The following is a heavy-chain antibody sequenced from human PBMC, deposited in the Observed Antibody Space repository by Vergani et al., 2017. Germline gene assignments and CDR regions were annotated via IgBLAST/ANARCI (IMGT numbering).Heavy chain of an antibody. D-gene: IGHD6-6*01. CDR2: IYPGYSDT. Sequence: EVQLVQSGAEVKKPGESLKISCKGSGYSFTSYWIGWVRQMPGKGLEWMVIIYPGYSDTRYSPSLQGQVTISADKSSSTAYLQWSSLKASDTAMYYCARHQYSSSSPFDYWGQGTLVTVSS. J-gene: IGHJ4*02. CDR1: GYSFTSYW. V-gene: IGHV5-51*01. CDR3: ARHQYSSSSPFDY.